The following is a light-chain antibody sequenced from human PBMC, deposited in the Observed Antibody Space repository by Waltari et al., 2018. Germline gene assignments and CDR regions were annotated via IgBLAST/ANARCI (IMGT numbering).Light chain of an antibody. CDR1: KLGDKY. CDR2: QDS. J-gene: IGLJ2*01. Sequence: SYELTQPPSVSVSPGQTASITCSGDKLGDKYACWYQQKPGQSPVLVIYQDSKRPSGIPERLSGSNPGHTATLTISGTQAMDEADYYCQAWDSSTVVFRGGTKLTVL. CDR3: QAWDSSTVV. V-gene: IGLV3-1*01.